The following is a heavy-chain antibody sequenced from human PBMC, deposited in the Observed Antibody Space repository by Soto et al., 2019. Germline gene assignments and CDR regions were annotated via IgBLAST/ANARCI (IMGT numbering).Heavy chain of an antibody. CDR3: DRDLFYCGGYCDT. CDR2: ISNDGRNK. CDR1: VSTFSRKR. Sequence: CGASVSTFSRKRKHWVRQAPGKGLEWVAVISNDGRNKYYGDSVKGRFTISRDNSKNTVYLQVSKLRAEDTAVYFCDRDLFYCGGYCDTWWQRALVTV. D-gene: IGHD2-21*02. V-gene: IGHV3-30*03. J-gene: IGHJ5*02.